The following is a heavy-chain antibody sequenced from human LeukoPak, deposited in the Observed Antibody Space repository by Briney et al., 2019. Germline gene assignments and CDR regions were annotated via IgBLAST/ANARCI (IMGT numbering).Heavy chain of an antibody. CDR2: ITVDSGNT. D-gene: IGHD1-7*01. CDR1: GYSFTSYA. J-gene: IGHJ4*02. V-gene: IGHV1-3*01. Sequence: ASVKVSCKASGYSFTSYAMHWVRQAFGKRLEWMGWITVDSGNTKYSEKFQDRVTITRDTSAGTAYVELSRLSSEDTAIYYCARDHRANGNFVSATTFDFWGQGTLVTVSS. CDR3: ARDHRANGNFVSATTFDF.